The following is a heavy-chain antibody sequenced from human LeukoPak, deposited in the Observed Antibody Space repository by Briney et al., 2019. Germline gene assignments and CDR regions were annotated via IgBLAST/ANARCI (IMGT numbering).Heavy chain of an antibody. CDR3: AKDPFRTRVSAPDY. CDR2: ISGSGTTT. CDR1: GFIFSSYA. Sequence: GGSLRLSCAGSGFIFSSYAMSWVRHAPGKGLEWVSAISGSGTTTYYADSVKGRFTISRDNSNNTLYLQMNSLRAEDTAVYYCAKDPFRTRVSAPDYWGQGTLVTVSS. D-gene: IGHD2-2*01. J-gene: IGHJ4*02. V-gene: IGHV3-23*01.